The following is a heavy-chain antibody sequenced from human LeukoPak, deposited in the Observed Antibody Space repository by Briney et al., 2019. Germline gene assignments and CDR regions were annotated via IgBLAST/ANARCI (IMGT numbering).Heavy chain of an antibody. CDR2: IYPGDSDT. CDR1: GYSFTSYW. CDR3: ARGSSYYYDSSGYSPLDY. D-gene: IGHD3-22*01. J-gene: IGHJ4*02. Sequence: GESLKISCKGSGYSFTSYWIGWVRQMPGKGLEWMGIIYPGDSDTRYSPSFQGQVTISADKSISTAYLQWSSLKASDTAMYYCARGSSYYYDSSGYSPLDYWGQGTLVTVSS. V-gene: IGHV5-51*01.